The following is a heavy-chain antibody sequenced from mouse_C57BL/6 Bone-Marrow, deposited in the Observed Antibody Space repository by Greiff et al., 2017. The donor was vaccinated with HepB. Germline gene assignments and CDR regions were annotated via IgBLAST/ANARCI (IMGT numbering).Heavy chain of an antibody. J-gene: IGHJ3*01. CDR1: GYTFTSYW. Sequence: QVQLQQPGAELVMPGASVKLSCKASGYTFTSYWMHWVKQRPGQGLEWIGEIDPSDSYTNYNQKFKGKSTLTVDKSSSTAYMKLSSLTSEDSAVYYCARTLYYGNYALFAYWGQGTLVTVSA. D-gene: IGHD2-1*01. V-gene: IGHV1-69*01. CDR2: IDPSDSYT. CDR3: ARTLYYGNYALFAY.